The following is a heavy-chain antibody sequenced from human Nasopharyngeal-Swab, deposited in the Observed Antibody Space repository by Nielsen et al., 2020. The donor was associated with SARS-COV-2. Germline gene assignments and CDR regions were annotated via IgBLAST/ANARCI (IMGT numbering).Heavy chain of an antibody. V-gene: IGHV3-48*03. CDR2: ISSSGSTI. D-gene: IGHD3-3*01. Sequence: GESLKISCAASGFTFSSYEMNWVRQAAGKGLEWVSYISSSGSTIYYADSVKGRFTISRDNAKNSLYLQMNSLRAEDTAVYYCAREKSRITIFGVSRSYFDYWGQGTLVTVSS. J-gene: IGHJ4*02. CDR1: GFTFSSYE. CDR3: AREKSRITIFGVSRSYFDY.